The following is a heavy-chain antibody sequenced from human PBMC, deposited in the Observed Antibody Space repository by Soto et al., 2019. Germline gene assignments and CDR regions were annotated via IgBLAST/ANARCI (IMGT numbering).Heavy chain of an antibody. Sequence: QVQLVQSGAAVKKPGSSVKVSCKASGGTFSSYTISWVRQAPGQGLEWMGRIIPILGIANYAQKFQGRVTITADKSTSTAYMELSSLRSEDTAVYYCARGHCSSTSCRPYYFDYWGQGTLVTVSS. CDR2: IIPILGIA. V-gene: IGHV1-69*02. CDR1: GGTFSSYT. D-gene: IGHD2-2*01. CDR3: ARGHCSSTSCRPYYFDY. J-gene: IGHJ4*02.